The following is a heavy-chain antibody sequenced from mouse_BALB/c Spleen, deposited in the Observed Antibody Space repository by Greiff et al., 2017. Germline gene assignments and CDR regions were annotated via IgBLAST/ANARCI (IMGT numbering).Heavy chain of an antibody. CDR3: ARWGLPYFDY. CDR1: GYTFTSYT. V-gene: IGHV1-4*01. Sequence: QVQLKESGAELARPGASVKMSCKASGYTFTSYTMHWVKQRPGQGLEWIGYINPSSGYTNYNQKFKDKATLTADKSSSTAYMQLSSLTSEDSAVYYCARWGLPYFDYCGQGTTLTVSS. CDR2: INPSSGYT. D-gene: IGHD2-2*01. J-gene: IGHJ2*01.